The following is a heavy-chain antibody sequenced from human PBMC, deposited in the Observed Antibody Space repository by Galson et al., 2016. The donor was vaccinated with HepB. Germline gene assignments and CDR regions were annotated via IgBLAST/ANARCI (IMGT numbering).Heavy chain of an antibody. Sequence: SLRLSCAASGFTFRSYGLQWVRQAPGKGPEWLAIITYHGRNQFYADSVKGRFTISRDDSRNSVYLQMDSLREEETAVYYCGKWDWNDPADWGQGTLVSVSS. CDR3: GKWDWNDPAD. CDR2: ITYHGRNQ. CDR1: GFTFRSYG. J-gene: IGHJ4*02. D-gene: IGHD1-1*01. V-gene: IGHV3-30*03.